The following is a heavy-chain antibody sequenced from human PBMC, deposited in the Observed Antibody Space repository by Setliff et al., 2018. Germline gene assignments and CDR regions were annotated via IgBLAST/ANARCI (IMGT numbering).Heavy chain of an antibody. Sequence: SETLSLTCNVSGGSISSDYWAWIRQPPGKALEWIGYFYHSASSNYNPSLKGRVTMSADTSKKQLYLSLTSVSAADTAVYYCARAYYYASGNSHNYYMDVWGKGIAVTVSS. V-gene: IGHV4-59*08. CDR1: GGSISSDY. D-gene: IGHD3-10*01. CDR3: ARAYYYASGNSHNYYMDV. CDR2: FYHSASS. J-gene: IGHJ6*03.